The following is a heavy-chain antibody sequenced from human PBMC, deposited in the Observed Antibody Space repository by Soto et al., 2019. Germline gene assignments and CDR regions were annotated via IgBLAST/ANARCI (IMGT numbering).Heavy chain of an antibody. CDR3: AKDWPGTSSVTSDY. J-gene: IGHJ4*02. CDR1: GFDFSSYA. V-gene: IGHV3-23*01. Sequence: GGSLRLSCAASGFDFSSYAMTWVRQAPGKGPEWVSGITYTGDTTYYADSVKGRFTVSRDNYRNTLYLQMNSLRADDTAMYFCAKDWPGTSSVTSDYWGQGTLVTVSS. CDR2: ITYTGDTT. D-gene: IGHD4-17*01.